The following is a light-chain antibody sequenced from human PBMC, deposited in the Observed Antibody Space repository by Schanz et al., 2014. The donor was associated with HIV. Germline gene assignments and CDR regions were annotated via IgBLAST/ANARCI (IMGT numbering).Light chain of an antibody. CDR2: RAS. CDR3: QQYNDWPPIT. J-gene: IGKJ5*01. V-gene: IGKV3-15*01. Sequence: DILMTQSPATLSVSPGERVTLSCRAGQSVRSNLAWYQHKPGQAPRLLIYRASTGATGVPARFSGGGSGTEFTLTISRLQSEDFAVYYCQQYNDWPPITFGQGTRLESK. CDR1: QSVRSN.